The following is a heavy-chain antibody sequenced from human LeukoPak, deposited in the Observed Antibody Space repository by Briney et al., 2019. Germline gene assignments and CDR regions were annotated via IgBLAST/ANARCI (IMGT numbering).Heavy chain of an antibody. Sequence: PGGSLRLSCVGSGFTFSDHYMDWVRQVPGKGTEWVGRIRDKANSYTTEYAASIKGRYTVSRDDSKSSVYLQMNNLNIEDTALYYCARGASSSRSAYYYGLDVWGQGTTVTVSS. D-gene: IGHD2-15*01. CDR1: GFTFSDHY. CDR2: IRDKANSYTT. CDR3: ARGASSSRSAYYYGLDV. V-gene: IGHV3-72*01. J-gene: IGHJ6*02.